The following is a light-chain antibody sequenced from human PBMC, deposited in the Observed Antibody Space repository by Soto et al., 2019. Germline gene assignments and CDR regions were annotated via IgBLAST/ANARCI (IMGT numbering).Light chain of an antibody. CDR3: QQLSNPTCT. CDR2: DAS. J-gene: IGKJ1*01. Sequence: DIVLTQSPATLSSSPGERATLSCRASQSVSSYLAWYQQKPGQAPRLLIHDASNWATGIPARFSGSGSGTDFTLTISSLEPDDFAIYYCQQLSNPTCTFGQGTKVEIK. CDR1: QSVSSY. V-gene: IGKV3-11*01.